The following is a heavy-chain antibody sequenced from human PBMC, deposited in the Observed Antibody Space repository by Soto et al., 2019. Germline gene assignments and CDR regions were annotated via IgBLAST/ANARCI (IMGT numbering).Heavy chain of an antibody. CDR1: GYSLTSYW. D-gene: IGHD6-13*01. CDR2: IDPSGSYT. J-gene: IGHJ6*02. V-gene: IGHV5-10-1*04. CDR3: ARTAAAGKYYYGMDV. Sequence: GESLKISCKGSGYSLTSYWISWVRQMPGKGLEWMGRIDPSGSYTNYSPSFQGQVTISADKSISTAYLQWSSLKASDTAMYYCARTAAAGKYYYGMDVWGQGTTVTVSS.